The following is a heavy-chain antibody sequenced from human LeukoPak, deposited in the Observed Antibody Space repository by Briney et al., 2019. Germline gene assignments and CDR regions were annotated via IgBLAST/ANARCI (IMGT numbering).Heavy chain of an antibody. J-gene: IGHJ6*03. V-gene: IGHV1-69*06. D-gene: IGHD5-18*01. CDR1: VGTFSSYA. Sequence: GSSVTVSCKASVGTFSSYAISWVRQAPGQGLEWMGRIIPIFGTANYAQKFQGRVTITADKSTSTAYMELSSLRSEDTAVYYCARAQTTMAYYYYYYMDVWGKGTTVTVSS. CDR2: IIPIFGTA. CDR3: ARAQTTMAYYYYYYMDV.